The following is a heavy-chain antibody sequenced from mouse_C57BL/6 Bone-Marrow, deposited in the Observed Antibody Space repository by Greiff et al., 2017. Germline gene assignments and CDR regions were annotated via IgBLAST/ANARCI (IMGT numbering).Heavy chain of an antibody. J-gene: IGHJ2*01. CDR2: IDPEDGET. Sequence: VQLQQSGAELVKPGASVKLSCTASGFNIQDYYIHWVKQRTEQGLAWIGRIDPEDGETKYAPNFQDKATITADTSSNPAYLQLSSLTAEDTAVDCCTRSLSYYGKNYWGQGTALTVSA. D-gene: IGHD1-1*01. CDR3: TRSLSYYGKNY. V-gene: IGHV14-2*01. CDR1: GFNIQDYY.